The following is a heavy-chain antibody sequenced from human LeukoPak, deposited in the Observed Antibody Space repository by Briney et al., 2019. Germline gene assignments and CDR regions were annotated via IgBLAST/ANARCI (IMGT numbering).Heavy chain of an antibody. CDR3: AKSITGYGNWGSDNNWFDP. V-gene: IGHV3-23*01. D-gene: IGHD7-27*01. J-gene: IGHJ5*02. CDR2: ISGSGGST. CDR1: GFTFDDYA. Sequence: GGSLRLSCAASGFTFDDYAMHWVRQAPGKGLEWVSGISGSGGSTHYADSVKGRFTISRDNSKNTLYLQMNSLRAEDTAVYYCAKSITGYGNWGSDNNWFDPWGQGTLVTVSS.